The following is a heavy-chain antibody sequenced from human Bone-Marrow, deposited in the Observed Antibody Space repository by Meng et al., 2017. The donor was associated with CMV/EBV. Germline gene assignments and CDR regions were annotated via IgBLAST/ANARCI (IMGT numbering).Heavy chain of an antibody. CDR3: ARDLGREENDLWSGYYLVGGSGSYYYYGMDV. V-gene: IGHV4-59*01. D-gene: IGHD3-3*01. J-gene: IGHJ6*02. CDR2: IYYSGST. CDR1: GGSISSYY. Sequence: SETLSLTCTVSGGSISSYYWSWIRQPPGKGLEWIGYIYYSGSTNYNPSLKSRVTISVDTSKNQFSLKLSSVTAADTAVYYCARDLGREENDLWSGYYLVGGSGSYYYYGMDVWGQGTTVTVSS.